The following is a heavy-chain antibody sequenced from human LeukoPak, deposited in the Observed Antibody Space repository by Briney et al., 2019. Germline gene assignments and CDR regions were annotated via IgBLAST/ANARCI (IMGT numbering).Heavy chain of an antibody. CDR2: IYCSGST. V-gene: IGHV4-59*01. CDR1: GGSISSYY. CDR3: ARGVGATDFDY. Sequence: SETLSLTCTVSGGSISSYYWSWIRQPPGKGLEWIGYIYCSGSTNYNPSLKSRVTISVDTSKNQFSLKLSSVTAADTAVYYCARGVGATDFDYWGQGTLVTVSS. J-gene: IGHJ4*02. D-gene: IGHD1-26*01.